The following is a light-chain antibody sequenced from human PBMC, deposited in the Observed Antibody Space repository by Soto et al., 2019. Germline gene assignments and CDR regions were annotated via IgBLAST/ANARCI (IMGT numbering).Light chain of an antibody. CDR2: GAS. V-gene: IGKV3-20*01. CDR1: QSVSSTY. Sequence: EIVLTQSPGTLSLSPGERATPSCRASQSVSSTYLAWYQQKPGQAPRLLIYGASSWATGIPDRFSGSGSGTDFTLTISRLEPEDFAVYYCQQFDTSPLFTFGPGTKVDIK. CDR3: QQFDTSPLFT. J-gene: IGKJ3*01.